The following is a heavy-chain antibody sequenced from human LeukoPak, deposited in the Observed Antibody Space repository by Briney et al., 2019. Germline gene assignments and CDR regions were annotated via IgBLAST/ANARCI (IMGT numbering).Heavy chain of an antibody. Sequence: PSETLSLTCTVSGASISSYYWSWIRQPPGKGLEWIGYIYYSGSTDYNPSLKSRVTMSVDTSKNQFSLKLSSVTAADTAVYYCARDLSPHYYGSGSGDAFDIWGQGTMVTVSS. D-gene: IGHD3-10*01. CDR2: IYYSGST. V-gene: IGHV4-59*12. CDR3: ARDLSPHYYGSGSGDAFDI. J-gene: IGHJ3*02. CDR1: GASISSYY.